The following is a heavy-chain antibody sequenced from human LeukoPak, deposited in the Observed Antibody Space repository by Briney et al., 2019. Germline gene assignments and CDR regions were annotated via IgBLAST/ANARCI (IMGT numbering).Heavy chain of an antibody. CDR1: GYTFTSYY. D-gene: IGHD3-9*01. CDR2: INHSGGST. CDR3: LRAEDGIRYFERGGPDY. V-gene: IGHV1-46*01. Sequence: ASVKVSCTASGYTFTSYYMHWVRQAPGQGLEWMGIINHSGGSTSYAQKFQGRVTMTRDTSTSTVYMELSSLRSEDTAVYFCLRAEDGIRYFERGGPDYWGQGTLVTVSS. J-gene: IGHJ4*02.